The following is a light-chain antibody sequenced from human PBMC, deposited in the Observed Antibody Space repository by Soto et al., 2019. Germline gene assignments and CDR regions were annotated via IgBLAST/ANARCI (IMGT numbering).Light chain of an antibody. Sequence: VMTQSPATLSVSPGERVTLSCRAIESISCNLAWYQQKPGQAPSLLLHGASTRATGVPVRLSGSGSGTELTLTISSLQSEGSAVYYCQQYNNWRTFGQWPKVEIK. J-gene: IGKJ1*01. CDR3: QQYNNWRT. CDR2: GAS. V-gene: IGKV3-15*01. CDR1: ESISCN.